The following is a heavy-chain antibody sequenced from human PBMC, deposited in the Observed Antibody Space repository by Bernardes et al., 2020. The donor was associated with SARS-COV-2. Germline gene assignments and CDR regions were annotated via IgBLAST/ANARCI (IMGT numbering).Heavy chain of an antibody. CDR2: IRSKANSYAT. Sequence: GGSLRVWCAASGFSFSGSAMHWVQKASGKGLEWVGRIRSKANSYATAYAASVKGRFTISRDDSKNTAYLQMNSLKTEDTAVYYCTTVSTSFDYWGQGTLVTVSS. V-gene: IGHV3-73*01. CDR1: GFSFSGSA. J-gene: IGHJ4*02. CDR3: TTVSTSFDY.